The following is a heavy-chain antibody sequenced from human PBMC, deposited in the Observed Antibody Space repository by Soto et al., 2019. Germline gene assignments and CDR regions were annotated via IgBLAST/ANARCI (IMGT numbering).Heavy chain of an antibody. Sequence: EVQLVESGGGLVQPGGSLRLSCAASGFTFSVYWMGWVRQTPGKGLEWVGNIKPDGSEKSYVDSLKGRFTISRDNAKNSLYLELSSLRVEDTGVYYCARDYLWGQGTLVTVSS. V-gene: IGHV3-7*01. CDR1: GFTFSVYW. CDR3: ARDYL. CDR2: IKPDGSEK. J-gene: IGHJ5*02.